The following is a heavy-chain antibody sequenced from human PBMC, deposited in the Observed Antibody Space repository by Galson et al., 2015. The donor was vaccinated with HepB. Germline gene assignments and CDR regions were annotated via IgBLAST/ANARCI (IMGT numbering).Heavy chain of an antibody. CDR3: ARDGGDIVVVPAAYYYYYGMDV. V-gene: IGHV1-18*01. CDR2: ISAYNGNT. D-gene: IGHD2-2*01. J-gene: IGHJ6*02. CDR1: GYTFTSYG. Sequence: SVKVSCKASGYTFTSYGISWVRQAPGQGLEWMGWISAYNGNTNYAQKLQGRVTMTTDTSTSTAYMELRSLRSDDTAVYYCARDGGDIVVVPAAYYYYYGMDVWGPGTPVTVSS.